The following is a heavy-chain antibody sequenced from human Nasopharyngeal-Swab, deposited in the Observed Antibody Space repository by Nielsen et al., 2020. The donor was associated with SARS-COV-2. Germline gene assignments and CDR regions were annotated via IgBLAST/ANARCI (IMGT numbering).Heavy chain of an antibody. D-gene: IGHD3-16*02. CDR2: IIPIFGTA. CDR1: VGTFSSYS. V-gene: IGHV1-69*13. Sequence: SVKVSCKASVGTFSSYSISWVRPPPGQGLEWMGWIIPIFGTANYAQKFQGRVTITADESASTAYMELSSLRSEDTAVYYCARGSQVGYDYVWGSYRYNEYYYDGMDVWGQGTTVTVSS. J-gene: IGHJ6*02. CDR3: ARGSQVGYDYVWGSYRYNEYYYDGMDV.